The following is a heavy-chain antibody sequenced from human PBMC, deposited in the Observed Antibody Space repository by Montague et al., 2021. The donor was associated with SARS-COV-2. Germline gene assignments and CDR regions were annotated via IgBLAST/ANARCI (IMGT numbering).Heavy chain of an antibody. J-gene: IGHJ4*01. CDR3: ARGLGYTSMFRFFDY. Sequence: SETLSLTCAISGGSASGYYWAWIRQPPGKGLEWIGYMYYTGTSNYNPSFKSRVSMSIDTSKNHFSLNLTSVAAADTGVYYCARGLGYTSMFRFFDYWGHGAQVTVSS. CDR2: MYYTGTS. CDR1: GGSASGYY. V-gene: IGHV4-59*02. D-gene: IGHD2-2*02.